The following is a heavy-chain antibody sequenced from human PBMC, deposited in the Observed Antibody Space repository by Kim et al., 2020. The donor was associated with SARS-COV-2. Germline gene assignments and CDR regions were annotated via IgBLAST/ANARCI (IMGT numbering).Heavy chain of an antibody. CDR1: GGSISSGGYY. Sequence: SETLSLTCSVSGGSISSGGYYWSWIRQHPGKGLEWIGYIYYSGSTYYNPSLKSRVTISVDTSKNQFSLKLSSVTAADTAVYYCARGPLTYGSGSYEDDYWRQGTLVTVSS. CDR2: IYYSGST. J-gene: IGHJ4*02. CDR3: ARGPLTYGSGSYEDDY. V-gene: IGHV4-31*03. D-gene: IGHD3-10*01.